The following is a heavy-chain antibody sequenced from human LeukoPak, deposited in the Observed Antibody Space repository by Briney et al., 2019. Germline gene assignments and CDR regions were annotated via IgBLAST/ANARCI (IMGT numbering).Heavy chain of an antibody. CDR3: ARDAIAAAGAGA. J-gene: IGHJ4*02. D-gene: IGHD6-13*01. Sequence: ASVKVSCKASGYTFTDYSMHWVRQAPGQGLEWMGWINPNSGDTDYAQKFQGRVTMTRDTSISTAYLEVSRLTSDDTAVYFCARDAIAAAGAGAWGQGILVTVSS. V-gene: IGHV1-2*02. CDR2: INPNSGDT. CDR1: GYTFTDYS.